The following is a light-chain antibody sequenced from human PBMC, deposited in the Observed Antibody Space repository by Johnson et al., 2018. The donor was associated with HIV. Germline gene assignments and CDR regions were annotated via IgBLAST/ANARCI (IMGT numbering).Light chain of an antibody. V-gene: IGLV1-51*02. CDR1: NSNIGNNY. CDR3: GTWDTSLSAGYV. J-gene: IGLJ1*01. Sequence: QSVLTQSPSVSAAPGQKVTISCSGSNSNIGNNYVSWYQQLPGTAPKLLIYENNKRPSGIPDRFSGSKSGTSATLGITGLQTGDEADYYCGTWDTSLSAGYVYGTATNANFL. CDR2: ENN.